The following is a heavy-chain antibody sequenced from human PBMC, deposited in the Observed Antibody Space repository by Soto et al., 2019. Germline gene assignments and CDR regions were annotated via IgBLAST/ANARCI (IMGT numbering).Heavy chain of an antibody. Sequence: GGSLRLSCAASGFTFSSYSMNWVRQAPGKGLEWVSSISSSSSYIYYADSVKGRFTISRDNAKNSLYLQMNSLETEDTAAYYCARGVLEWLSGHYYYYYMDVWGKGTTVTVSS. CDR1: GFTFSSYS. D-gene: IGHD3-3*01. CDR3: ARGVLEWLSGHYYYYYMDV. J-gene: IGHJ6*03. V-gene: IGHV3-21*01. CDR2: ISSSSSYI.